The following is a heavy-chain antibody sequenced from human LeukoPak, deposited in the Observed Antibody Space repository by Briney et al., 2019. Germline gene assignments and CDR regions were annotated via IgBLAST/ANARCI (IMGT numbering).Heavy chain of an antibody. CDR1: GYTFTNYG. Sequence: ASVKDSCKAFGYTFTNYGISWVRQPPGKGFEWMGWISAYNGNTNYAQEFQGRVTMTTDTSTSTAYMELRSLSSDDTAVYHCARDSHRGRWSWFDPWGQGTLVTVSS. CDR3: ARDSHRGRWSWFDP. J-gene: IGHJ5*02. D-gene: IGHD6-13*01. CDR2: ISAYNGNT. V-gene: IGHV1-18*01.